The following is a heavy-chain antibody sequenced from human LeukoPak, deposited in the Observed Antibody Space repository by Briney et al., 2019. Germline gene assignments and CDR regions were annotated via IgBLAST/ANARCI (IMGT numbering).Heavy chain of an antibody. CDR3: ASLGLYYSSGWFTLDDAFDI. J-gene: IGHJ3*02. D-gene: IGHD6-19*01. Sequence: PGGSLRLSCAASGFTFSSYAMHWVRQAPGKGLEWVAVISYDGSNKYYADSVKGRFTISRDNSKNTLYLQMNSLRAEDTAVYYCASLGLYYSSGWFTLDDAFDIWGQGTMVTVSS. V-gene: IGHV3-30-3*01. CDR2: ISYDGSNK. CDR1: GFTFSSYA.